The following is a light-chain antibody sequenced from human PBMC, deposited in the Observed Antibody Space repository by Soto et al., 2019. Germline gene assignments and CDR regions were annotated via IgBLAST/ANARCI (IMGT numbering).Light chain of an antibody. V-gene: IGKV3-20*01. J-gene: IGKJ4*01. CDR2: AAS. CDR3: QQYSSSLSLT. Sequence: EIVLTQSPGTLSLAPGERATLSCRASQSVSSRNLAWYQQKPGQAPRLLIHAASSRATGISDRFSGSGSGTDFTLTISRLEPEVFAVYYCQQYSSSLSLTFGGGTEVEIK. CDR1: QSVSSRN.